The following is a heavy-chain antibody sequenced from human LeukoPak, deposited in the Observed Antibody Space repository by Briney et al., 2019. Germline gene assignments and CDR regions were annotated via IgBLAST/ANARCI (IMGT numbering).Heavy chain of an antibody. CDR2: IKSKTDGGTT. V-gene: IGHV3-15*01. CDR1: GFTFSNAW. D-gene: IGHD6-19*01. J-gene: IGHJ6*03. CDR3: TTASLAVAGPYYYYYYMDV. Sequence: GGSLRLSCAASGFTFSNAWMSWVRQAPGKGLEWVGRIKSKTDGGTTDYAAPVKGRFTISRDDSKNTLYLQMNSLKTEDTAVDYCTTASLAVAGPYYYYYYMDVWGKGTTVTVSS.